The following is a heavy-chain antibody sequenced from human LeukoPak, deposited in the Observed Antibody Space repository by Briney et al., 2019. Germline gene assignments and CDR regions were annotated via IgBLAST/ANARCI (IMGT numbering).Heavy chain of an antibody. D-gene: IGHD5-12*01. J-gene: IGHJ6*03. CDR1: GGSFSGYY. CDR2: INHSGST. CDR3: ARDLNSGYDTYYMDV. V-gene: IGHV4-34*01. Sequence: SETLSLTCAVYGGSFSGYYWSWIRQPPGKGLEWIGEINHSGSTYYNPSLKSRVTISVDTSKNQFSLKLSSVTAADTAVYYCARDLNSGYDTYYMDVWGKGTTVTVSS.